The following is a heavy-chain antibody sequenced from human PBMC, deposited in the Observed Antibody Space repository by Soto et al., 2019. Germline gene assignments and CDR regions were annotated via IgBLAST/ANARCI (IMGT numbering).Heavy chain of an antibody. CDR1: GNSVTSYA. D-gene: IGHD3-3*01. J-gene: IGHJ4*01. Sequence: ASVKVSCKASGNSVTSYAVHWVRHAPGERLEWVGWINTGTGDAKSAQKFQGRVTITRDTSASTAYMELSRLTSEDTAIYYCARGAYDFWSGYQHFDSWG. CDR2: INTGTGDA. V-gene: IGHV1-3*04. CDR3: ARGAYDFWSGYQHFDS.